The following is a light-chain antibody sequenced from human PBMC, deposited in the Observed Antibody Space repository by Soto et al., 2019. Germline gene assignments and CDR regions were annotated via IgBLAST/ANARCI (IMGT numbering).Light chain of an antibody. CDR1: QTSIGNY. CDR2: GAS. V-gene: IGKV3-20*01. CDR3: EQHVNSVYI. Sequence: ESVLTQSPGTLSLSPGERATLSCRASQTSIGNYLAWYQQKPGQAPRLLIYGASNRATGVPDRFSGSYSGTDFSLTITRLEPEDFAVYYCEQHVNSVYIFGQGTRLEIK. J-gene: IGKJ2*01.